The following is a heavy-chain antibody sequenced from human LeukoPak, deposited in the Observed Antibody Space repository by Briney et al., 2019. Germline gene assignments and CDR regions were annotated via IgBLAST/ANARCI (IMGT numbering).Heavy chain of an antibody. J-gene: IGHJ3*01. D-gene: IGHD2-2*02. V-gene: IGHV4-4*07. CDR3: ARGSASPAAIPFDF. Sequence: PSETLSPTCTVSGGSISSYFWSWIRQPAGKGLEWIGRIYSSGNTNYNPSLKSRVTMSVDTSKNQFSLKLSSVTAADTAVYYCARGSASPAAIPFDFWGRGTMDTVSS. CDR1: GGSISSYF. CDR2: IYSSGNT.